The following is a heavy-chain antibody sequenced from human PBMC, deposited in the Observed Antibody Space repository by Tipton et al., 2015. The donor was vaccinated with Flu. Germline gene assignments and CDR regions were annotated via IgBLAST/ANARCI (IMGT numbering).Heavy chain of an antibody. D-gene: IGHD5-24*01. CDR2: IYHSGST. V-gene: IGHV4-38-2*01. CDR3: ARGDGYNFDY. Sequence: LRLSCAASGFTVSGNYMSWVRQAPGKGLEWIGNIYHSGSTFYNPSLKSRVTISVDTSKNQFSLKLSSVAAADTAVYYCARGDGYNFDYWGQGTLVTVSS. CDR1: GFTVSGNY. J-gene: IGHJ4*02.